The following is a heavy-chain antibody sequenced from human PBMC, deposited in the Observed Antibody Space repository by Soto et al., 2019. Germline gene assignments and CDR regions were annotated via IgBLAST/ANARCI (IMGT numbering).Heavy chain of an antibody. Sequence: PVGSLRLSCASSVFTFSRYWMYCVRHTPGKWLVWVSRINTDGSTTSYPDPVEGRFTVSRDNAKNMLYLQMNSLRPDDTAVYYCARVKVDGLNPYFQYWGQGTPVNVS. J-gene: IGHJ4*02. CDR3: ARVKVDGLNPYFQY. CDR1: VFTFSRYW. CDR2: INTDGSTT. V-gene: IGHV3-74*01.